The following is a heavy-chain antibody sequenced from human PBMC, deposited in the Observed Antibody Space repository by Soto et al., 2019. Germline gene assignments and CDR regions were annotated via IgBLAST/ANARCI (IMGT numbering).Heavy chain of an antibody. CDR3: ARDPPYVWGSYRPNYYYYYGMDV. D-gene: IGHD3-16*02. CDR2: IIPIFGTA. J-gene: IGHJ6*02. V-gene: IGHV1-69*13. CDR1: GGTFSSYA. Sequence: ASVKVSCKASGGTFSSYAISWVRQAPGQGLEWMGGIIPIFGTANYAQKFQGRVTITADGSTSTAYMELSSLRSEDTAVYYCARDPPYVWGSYRPNYYYYYGMDVWGQGTTVTVSS.